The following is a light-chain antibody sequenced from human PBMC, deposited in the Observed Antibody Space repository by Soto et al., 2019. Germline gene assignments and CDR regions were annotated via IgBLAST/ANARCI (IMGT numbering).Light chain of an antibody. CDR1: SSDIGITN. Sequence: QSVLIRAPSASGTPGQRVTISCSGSSSDIGITNVYWYHHVPGTTPKLLIYRNNQRPSGVPGRFSGSKSGSSASLAISGLRSEDEGIYTCALWDDSLSGVVFGGGTKLTVL. V-gene: IGLV1-47*01. CDR2: RNN. CDR3: ALWDDSLSGVV. J-gene: IGLJ2*01.